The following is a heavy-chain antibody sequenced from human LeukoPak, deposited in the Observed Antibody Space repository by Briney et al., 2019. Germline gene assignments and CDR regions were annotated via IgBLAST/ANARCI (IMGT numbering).Heavy chain of an antibody. J-gene: IGHJ4*02. V-gene: IGHV3-7*01. D-gene: IGHD6-19*01. CDR1: GFTFRDYW. CDR3: AGGSGWKANY. Sequence: GGSLRLSCAASGFTFRDYWINWVRQTPGKGLEWVANIKEDGSAKHYVDSVKGRFTISRDNAKNSLYLQMNSLRVEDTAVYYYAGGSGWKANYWGQGTLVTVSS. CDR2: IKEDGSAK.